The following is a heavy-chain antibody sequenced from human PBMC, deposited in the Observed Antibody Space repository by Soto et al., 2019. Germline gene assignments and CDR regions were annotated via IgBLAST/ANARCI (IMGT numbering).Heavy chain of an antibody. D-gene: IGHD3-16*01. CDR2: IKEDGREK. CDR1: GFSFSSYW. V-gene: IGHV3-7*03. CDR3: AGDGVRNGAYNGWLDP. Sequence: SGGGLVQPGGSLRLSCAASGFSFSSYWMTWVRQAPGKGLEWVANIKEDGREKYYVASVKGRFTISRDNDKSLLYLQMDSLTPDDTAVYYCAGDGVRNGAYNGWLDPWGQGTLVTVSS. J-gene: IGHJ5*02.